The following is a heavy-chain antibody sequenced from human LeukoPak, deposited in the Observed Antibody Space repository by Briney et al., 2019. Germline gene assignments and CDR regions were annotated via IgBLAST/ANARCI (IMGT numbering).Heavy chain of an antibody. CDR3: ARSARFGELLEEFDY. V-gene: IGHV4-59*01. CDR1: GGSISSYY. Sequence: SETLSLTCTVSGGSISSYYWSWIRQPPGKGLEWIGYIYYSGSTNYNPSLKSRVTISVDTSKNQFSLKLSSVTAADTAVYYCARSARFGELLEEFDYWGQGTLVTVSS. J-gene: IGHJ4*02. D-gene: IGHD3-10*01. CDR2: IYYSGST.